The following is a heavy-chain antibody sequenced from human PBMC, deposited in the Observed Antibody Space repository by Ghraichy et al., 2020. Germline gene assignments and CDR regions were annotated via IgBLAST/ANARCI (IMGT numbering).Heavy chain of an antibody. J-gene: IGHJ2*01. CDR1: GGSISSGGYY. CDR3: ARGNRVVVTAYWYFDL. Sequence: SQTLSLTCTVSGGSISSGGYYWSWIRQHPGKGLEWIGYIYYSGSTYYNPSLKSRVIISVDTSKNQFSLKLSSVTAADTAVYYCARGNRVVVTAYWYFDLWGRGTLLTVSS. CDR2: IYYSGST. D-gene: IGHD2-21*02. V-gene: IGHV4-31*03.